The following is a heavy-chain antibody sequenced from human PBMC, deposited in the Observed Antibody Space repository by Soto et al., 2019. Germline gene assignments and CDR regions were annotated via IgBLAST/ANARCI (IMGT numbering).Heavy chain of an antibody. Sequence: SVKVSCKASGGTFSSYAISWVRQAPGQGLEWMGGIIPIFGTANYAQKFQGRVTITADESTSTAYMELSSLRSEDTAVYYCARIHPGDIVVVPAAQRPPGHVYYYYGMDVWGQGTTVTVSS. D-gene: IGHD2-2*01. CDR2: IIPIFGTA. J-gene: IGHJ6*02. V-gene: IGHV1-69*13. CDR3: ARIHPGDIVVVPAAQRPPGHVYYYYGMDV. CDR1: GGTFSSYA.